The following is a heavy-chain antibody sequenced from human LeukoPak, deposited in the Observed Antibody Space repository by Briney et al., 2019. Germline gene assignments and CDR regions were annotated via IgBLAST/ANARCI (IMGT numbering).Heavy chain of an antibody. CDR3: ARVGTYGSGSYLSWLDY. CDR1: GGSISSYY. Sequence: SETLSPTCTVSGGSISSYYWSWIRQPPGKGLEWIGYIYYSGSTNYNPSLKSRVTISVDTSKNQFSLKLSSVTAADTAVYYCARVGTYGSGSYLSWLDYWGQGTLVTVSS. CDR2: IYYSGST. V-gene: IGHV4-59*01. D-gene: IGHD3-10*01. J-gene: IGHJ4*02.